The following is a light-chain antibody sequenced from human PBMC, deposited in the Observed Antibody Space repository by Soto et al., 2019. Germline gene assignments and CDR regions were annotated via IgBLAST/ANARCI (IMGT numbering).Light chain of an antibody. V-gene: IGKV1-5*01. J-gene: IGKJ5*01. CDR1: QSISSW. Sequence: DIQMTQPPSALPTSVVDIVTITCRASQSISSWLAWYQKKPGIAPMLRIYDASSLESGVPSWCSGRVSGTEFTLTSSSMQPDDFAPYYGQQYNSYTITVGQGTRLEI. CDR2: DAS. CDR3: QQYNSYTIT.